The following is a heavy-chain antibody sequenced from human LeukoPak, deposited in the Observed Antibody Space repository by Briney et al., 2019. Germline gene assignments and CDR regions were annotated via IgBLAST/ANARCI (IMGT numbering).Heavy chain of an antibody. CDR1: GFTFRNYW. D-gene: IGHD3-3*01. CDR2: INSDGSST. V-gene: IGHV3-74*01. Sequence: GALRLSCAASGFTFRNYWMHWVRQAPGKGLVWVSRINSDGSSTNYADSVKGRFTISRDNAKNTLYLQMNSLRAEDTAVYYCARVSSVEWLFPDYWGQGTLVTVSS. CDR3: ARVSSVEWLFPDY. J-gene: IGHJ4*02.